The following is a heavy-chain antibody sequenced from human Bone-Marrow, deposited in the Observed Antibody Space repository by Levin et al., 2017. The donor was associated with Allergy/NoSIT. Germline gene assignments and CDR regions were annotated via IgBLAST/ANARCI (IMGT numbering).Heavy chain of an antibody. CDR2: INYLGST. Sequence: SETLSLTCTVSGGSTNSYFWNWIRQSPGKGLEWIGYINYLGSTNYNPSLQSRVSISRGTSKNQFSLHLRSVTAADTAVYFCAKETDSTGYYGFDSWGQGTLVTVSS. CDR3: AKETDSTGYYGFDS. D-gene: IGHD3-22*01. CDR1: GGSTNSYF. J-gene: IGHJ4*02. V-gene: IGHV4-59*01.